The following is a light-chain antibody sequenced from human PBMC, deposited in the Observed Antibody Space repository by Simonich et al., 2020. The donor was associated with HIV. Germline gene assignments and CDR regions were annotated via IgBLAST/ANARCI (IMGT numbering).Light chain of an antibody. CDR3: QVWDSSSDHAV. CDR1: NIGSKS. CDR2: DDG. J-gene: IGLJ7*01. Sequence: SYVLTQPPSVSVAPGKTARITCGRNNIGSKSVDWYQQKPGQAPVVVIYDDGDRPSEIPERFSGSSSRNTATLTISWVEDGDEADYYCQVWDSSSDHAVFGGGTQLTVL. V-gene: IGLV3-21*04.